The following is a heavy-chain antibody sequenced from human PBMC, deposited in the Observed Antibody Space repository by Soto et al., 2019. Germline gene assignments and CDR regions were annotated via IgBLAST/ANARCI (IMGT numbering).Heavy chain of an antibody. CDR2: IYYSGST. Sequence: QVQLQESGPGLVKPSETLSLTCTVSGGSISSYYWSWIRQPPGKGLEWIGYIYYSGSTNYNPSLNSRVTISVDTSKNQFSLKLSSVTAADTAVYYCARVSFRLDGSGRLFDYWGQGTLVTVSS. J-gene: IGHJ4*02. CDR3: ARVSFRLDGSGRLFDY. V-gene: IGHV4-59*01. D-gene: IGHD3-10*01. CDR1: GGSISSYY.